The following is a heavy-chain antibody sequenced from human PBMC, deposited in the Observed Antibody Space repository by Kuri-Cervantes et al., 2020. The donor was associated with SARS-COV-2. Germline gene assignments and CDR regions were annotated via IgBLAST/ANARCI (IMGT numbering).Heavy chain of an antibody. V-gene: IGHV5-51*01. CDR3: ARLKQVALDPFDS. CDR2: IYPYDSDT. D-gene: IGHD1/OR15-1a*01. CDR1: GYRFTGYW. J-gene: IGHJ4*02. Sequence: GESLKIFCQASGYRFTGYWIGWVRQMPGKALEWMGLIYPYDSDTRYNPSFQGHITISIDKSISTAFLQWSSLEASDTATYYCARLKQVALDPFDSWGQGTLVTVSS.